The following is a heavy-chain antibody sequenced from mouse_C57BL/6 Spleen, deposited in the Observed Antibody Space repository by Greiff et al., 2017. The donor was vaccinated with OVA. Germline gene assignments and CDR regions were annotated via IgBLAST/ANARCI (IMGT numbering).Heavy chain of an antibody. CDR2: ISSGSSTI. J-gene: IGHJ1*03. D-gene: IGHD1-1*01. Sequence: EVKLVESGGGLVKPGGSLKLSCAASGFTFSDYGMHWVRQAPGKGLEWVAYISSGSSTIYYADTVKGRFTISRDNAKNTLFLQMTSLRSEDTAMYYCARDYGSPHWYFDVWGTGTTVTVSS. CDR1: GFTFSDYG. V-gene: IGHV5-17*01. CDR3: ARDYGSPHWYFDV.